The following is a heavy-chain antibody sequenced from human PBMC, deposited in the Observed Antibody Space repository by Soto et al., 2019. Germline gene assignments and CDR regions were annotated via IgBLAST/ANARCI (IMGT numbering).Heavy chain of an antibody. D-gene: IGHD3-3*01. CDR2: ISYDGSNK. CDR3: AKDPRGTILRCLEWLSFRGGMDV. CDR1: GFTFCSYD. J-gene: IGHJ6*02. V-gene: IGHV3-30*18. Sequence: GGSLTLSCAASGFTFCSYDMHWVREAPGKGLEGAAVISYDGSNKEYADSVKGRFTMPRDNSKNTVYLQMNSLRAEDTAVYYCAKDPRGTILRCLEWLSFRGGMDVWGQGTTVTVSS.